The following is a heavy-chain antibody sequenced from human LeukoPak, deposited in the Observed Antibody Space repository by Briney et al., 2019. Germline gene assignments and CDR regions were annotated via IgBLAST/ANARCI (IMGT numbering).Heavy chain of an antibody. Sequence: GGSLRLSCAASGFTFSSYWMHWVRQAPGKGLVWVSRINSDGSSTSYADSVKGRFTISRDNAKSTLYLQMNSLRAEDTAVYYCARGSKYYYDSSGYSYWGQGTLVTVSS. D-gene: IGHD3-22*01. J-gene: IGHJ4*02. V-gene: IGHV3-74*01. CDR1: GFTFSSYW. CDR2: INSDGSST. CDR3: ARGSKYYYDSSGYSY.